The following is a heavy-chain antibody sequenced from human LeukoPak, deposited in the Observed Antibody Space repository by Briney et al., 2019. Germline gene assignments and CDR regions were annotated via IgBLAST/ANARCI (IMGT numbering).Heavy chain of an antibody. J-gene: IGHJ4*02. Sequence: PGGSLRLSCAASGFIFTDYSINWVRQAPGKGLEWISYIDKTSTNIYYADSVKGRFTISRDNAKNSLYLQMNSLRAEDTAVYYCARAAGIAARVLDYWGQGTLVTVSS. CDR2: IDKTSTNI. D-gene: IGHD6-13*01. CDR1: GFIFTDYS. V-gene: IGHV3-48*04. CDR3: ARAAGIAARVLDY.